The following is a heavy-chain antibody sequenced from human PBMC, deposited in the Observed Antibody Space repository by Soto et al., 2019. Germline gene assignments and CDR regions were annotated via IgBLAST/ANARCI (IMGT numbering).Heavy chain of an antibody. J-gene: IGHJ2*01. D-gene: IGHD6-13*01. CDR2: VYYDAKT. V-gene: IGHV4-59*08. CDR1: GGSISSYY. CDR3: ARPKGIAPAVWYFDL. Sequence: SETLSLTCTVSGGSISSYYWSWIRQPPGKGLEWIGYVYYDAKTDSNPSLKSRVTISLDTSKNQISLSLTSVTAADTAVYYCARPKGIAPAVWYFDLWGRGTLVTVSS.